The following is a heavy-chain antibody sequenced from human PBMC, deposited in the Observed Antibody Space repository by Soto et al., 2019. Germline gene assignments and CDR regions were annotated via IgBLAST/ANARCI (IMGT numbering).Heavy chain of an antibody. CDR1: GFTFSSYW. Sequence: EVQLVESGGGLVQPGGSLRLSCAASGFTFSSYWMSWVRQAPGKGLEWVANIKQDGSEKYYVDSVKGRFTISRDNAKNSLYRQMKRRRAEDTAMYYCAGAYCGGDCYSGDAFDIWGQGTMVTVSS. J-gene: IGHJ3*02. V-gene: IGHV3-7*01. CDR2: IKQDGSEK. D-gene: IGHD2-21*01. CDR3: AGAYCGGDCYSGDAFDI.